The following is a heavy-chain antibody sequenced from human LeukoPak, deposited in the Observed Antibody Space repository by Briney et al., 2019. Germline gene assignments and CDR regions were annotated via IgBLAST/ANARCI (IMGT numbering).Heavy chain of an antibody. CDR2: IIPIFGTT. Sequence: GASVKVSCKASGGTFSSYAISWERQAPGQGLEWMGGIIPIFGTTNYAQKLQGRVTITADESTSTAYMELSSLRSEDTAVYYCASRTYTYDSSGYYRRNYYFDYWGQGTLVTVSS. D-gene: IGHD3-22*01. CDR1: GGTFSSYA. CDR3: ASRTYTYDSSGYYRRNYYFDY. V-gene: IGHV1-69*01. J-gene: IGHJ4*02.